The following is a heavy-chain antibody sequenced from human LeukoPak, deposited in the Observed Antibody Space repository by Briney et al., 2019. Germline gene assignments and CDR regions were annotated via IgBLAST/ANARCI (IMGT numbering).Heavy chain of an antibody. CDR3: ARGGGSFTSSWYGNTFDY. D-gene: IGHD6-13*01. V-gene: IGHV4-39*07. Sequence: PSETLSLTCTVSGGSLNNSDYYWDWIRQPPGKGLEWIGGIYYSGSTYYNPSLKSRVTISVDTSKNQFSLKLSSVTAADTAVYYCARGGGSFTSSWYGNTFDYWGQGTLVTVSS. CDR2: IYYSGST. CDR1: GGSLNNSDYY. J-gene: IGHJ4*02.